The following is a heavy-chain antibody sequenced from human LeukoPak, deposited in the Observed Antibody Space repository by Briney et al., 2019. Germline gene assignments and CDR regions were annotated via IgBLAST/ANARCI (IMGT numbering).Heavy chain of an antibody. Sequence: LETLSLTCAVYGGSFSGYYWSWIRQPPGKGLEWIGEINHSGSTNYNPSLKSRVTISVDTSKNQFSLKLSSVTAADTAVYYCARGGYCSGGSCYSGKHDYWGQGTLVTVSS. CDR2: INHSGST. CDR1: GGSFSGYY. V-gene: IGHV4-34*01. D-gene: IGHD2-15*01. CDR3: ARGGYCSGGSCYSGKHDY. J-gene: IGHJ4*02.